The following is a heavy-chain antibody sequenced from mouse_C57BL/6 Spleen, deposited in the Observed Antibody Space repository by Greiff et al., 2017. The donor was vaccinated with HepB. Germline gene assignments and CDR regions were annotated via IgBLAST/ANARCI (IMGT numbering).Heavy chain of an antibody. Sequence: QVQLKESGPGLVQPSQSLSITCTVSGFSLTSYGVHWVRQSPGKGLEWLGVIWSGGSTDYNAAFISRLSISKDNSKSQVFFKMNSLQADDTAIYYCARKIKDVTTVVARYAMDYWGQGTSVTVSS. CDR3: ARKIKDVTTVVARYAMDY. J-gene: IGHJ4*01. CDR1: GFSLTSYG. CDR2: IWSGGST. V-gene: IGHV2-2*01. D-gene: IGHD1-1*01.